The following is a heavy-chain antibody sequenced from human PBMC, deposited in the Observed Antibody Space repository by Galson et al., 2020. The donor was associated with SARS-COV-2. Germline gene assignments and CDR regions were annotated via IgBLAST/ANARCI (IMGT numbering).Heavy chain of an antibody. D-gene: IGHD1-26*01. J-gene: IGHJ5*02. CDR2: VYSIGTT. CDR3: ARAAEEGISGSLWFDP. CDR1: SGSIKSYY. V-gene: IGHV4-4*07. Sequence: SQTLSLTCTVSSGSIKSYYWNWIRQPAGKGLEWIGRVYSIGTTNYNPSLQRRVTRSLDTSKNQFSLTLSSVPAADTGVYYFARAAEEGISGSLWFDPWGQGTLVTGSS.